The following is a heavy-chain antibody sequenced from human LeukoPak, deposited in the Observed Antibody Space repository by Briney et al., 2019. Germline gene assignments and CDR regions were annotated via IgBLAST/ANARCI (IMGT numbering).Heavy chain of an antibody. CDR3: AKERGYGPDAFDI. J-gene: IGHJ3*02. CDR2: ISYDGSNK. CDR1: GFTFSSYG. D-gene: IGHD5-12*01. Sequence: PGGSLRLSCAASGFTFSSYGMHWVRQAPGKGLEWVAVISYDGSNKYYADSVKGRFTIFRDNSKNTLYLQMNSLRAEDTAVYYCAKERGYGPDAFDIWGQGTMVTVSS. V-gene: IGHV3-30*19.